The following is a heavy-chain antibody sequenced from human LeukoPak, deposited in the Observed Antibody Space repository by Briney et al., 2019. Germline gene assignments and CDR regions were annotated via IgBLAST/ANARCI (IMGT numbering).Heavy chain of an antibody. J-gene: IGHJ5*02. V-gene: IGHV1-8*01. CDR1: GYTFTSYD. CDR2: MNPNSGNT. CDR3: ARSASDFRSGYVKRFNP. Sequence: GASVKVSCKASGYTFTSYDINWVRQATGQGLEWMVWMNPNSGNTGYAQKFQGRVTMTRSTSISTAYMELSSLRSEDTAVYYCARSASDFRSGYVKRFNPGGEGSLVSVSS. D-gene: IGHD3-3*01.